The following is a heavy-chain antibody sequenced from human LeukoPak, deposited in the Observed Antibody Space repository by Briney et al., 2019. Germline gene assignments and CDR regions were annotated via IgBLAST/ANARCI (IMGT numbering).Heavy chain of an antibody. D-gene: IGHD3-22*01. CDR2: ISGSSSYI. CDR3: AKAESYYDSSGYYRLDY. Sequence: GSLRLSCAASGFTFSSYSMNWVRQAPGKGLEWVSSISGSSSYIYYADSVKGRFTISRDNAKNSLYLQMNSLRAEDTAVYYCAKAESYYDSSGYYRLDYWGQGTLVTVSS. J-gene: IGHJ4*02. V-gene: IGHV3-21*01. CDR1: GFTFSSYS.